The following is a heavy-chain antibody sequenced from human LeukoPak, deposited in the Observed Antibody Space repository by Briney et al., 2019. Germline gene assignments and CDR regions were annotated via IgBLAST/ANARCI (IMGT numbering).Heavy chain of an antibody. CDR1: GYTFTCYY. Sequence: GASVKVSCKASGYTFTCYYMHWVRQAPGQGLEWMGIINPSGGSTNYAQKFQGRVTMTRDMSTSTVYMELSSLRSEDTDVSYCARDAYFRFLEWLPSTTNYDYYMDVWGKGPTVIVSS. CDR2: INPSGGST. CDR3: ARDAYFRFLEWLPSTTNYDYYMDV. D-gene: IGHD3-3*01. J-gene: IGHJ6*03. V-gene: IGHV1-46*01.